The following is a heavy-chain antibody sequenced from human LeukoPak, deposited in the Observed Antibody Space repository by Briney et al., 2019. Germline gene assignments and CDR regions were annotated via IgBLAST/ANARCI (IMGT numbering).Heavy chain of an antibody. J-gene: IGHJ4*02. Sequence: GVSLRLSCAASGFTFSDYYMSWIRQAPGRGLEWVSYISSSSSYTNYADSVKGRFTISRDNTKNSLFLQMNSLRVEDTGVYYCARVGSGWFFDNWGQGALVTVSS. CDR2: ISSSSSYT. D-gene: IGHD6-19*01. V-gene: IGHV3-11*05. CDR3: ARVGSGWFFDN. CDR1: GFTFSDYY.